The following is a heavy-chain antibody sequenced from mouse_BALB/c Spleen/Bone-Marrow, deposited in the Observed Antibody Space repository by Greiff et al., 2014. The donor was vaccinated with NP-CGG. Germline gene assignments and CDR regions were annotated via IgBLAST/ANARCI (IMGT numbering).Heavy chain of an antibody. CDR1: GYTFTTYT. D-gene: IGHD2-10*02. V-gene: IGHV1-4*01. Sequence: VKLMESGAELARPGASVKMSCKTSGYTFTTYTMHWVKQRPGQGLEWIGYIDPSSGFTYYNQSFKDKATLTADKSSSTAYMQLSSLTSEDSAVYYCARSKYGNYFDSWGQGTTVTVSS. J-gene: IGHJ2*01. CDR3: ARSKYGNYFDS. CDR2: IDPSSGFT.